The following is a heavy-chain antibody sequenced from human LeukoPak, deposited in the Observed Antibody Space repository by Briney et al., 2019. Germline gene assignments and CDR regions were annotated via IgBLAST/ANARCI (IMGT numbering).Heavy chain of an antibody. Sequence: SETLSLTCTVSGGSISSYYWSWIRQPPGKGLEWIGSIYYSGSTYYNPSLKSRVTISVDTSKNQFSLKLSSVTAADTAVYYCARGALNWFDPWGQGTLVTVSS. CDR2: IYYSGST. V-gene: IGHV4-39*07. CDR1: GGSISSYY. J-gene: IGHJ5*02. CDR3: ARGALNWFDP.